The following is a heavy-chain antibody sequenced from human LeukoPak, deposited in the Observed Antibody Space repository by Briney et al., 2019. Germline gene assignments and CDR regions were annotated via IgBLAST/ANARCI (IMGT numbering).Heavy chain of an antibody. J-gene: IGHJ4*02. CDR1: GFTFSSYG. V-gene: IGHV3-30*18. D-gene: IGHD6-13*01. CDR3: AKVGYSTNRLYFDY. CDR2: ISYDGTNK. Sequence: GGSLRLSCAASGFTFSSYGMHWVRQAPGKGLEWVGVISYDGTNKNYADSVKGRFTISRDNSKNTLYLQMNSLRAEDTAVYYCAKVGYSTNRLYFDYWGQGTLVTVSS.